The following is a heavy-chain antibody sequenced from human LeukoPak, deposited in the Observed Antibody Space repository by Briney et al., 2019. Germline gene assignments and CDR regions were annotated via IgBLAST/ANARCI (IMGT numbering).Heavy chain of an antibody. V-gene: IGHV4-59*01. J-gene: IGHJ4*02. Sequence: SETLSLTCTVSGGSISSYYWSWIRQPPGKGLEWIGYIYYSGSTNYNPSPKSRVTISVDTSKNQFSLKLSSVTAADTAVYYCARGMGATTFWGQGTLVTVSS. CDR1: GGSISSYY. CDR3: ARGMGATTF. CDR2: IYYSGST. D-gene: IGHD1-26*01.